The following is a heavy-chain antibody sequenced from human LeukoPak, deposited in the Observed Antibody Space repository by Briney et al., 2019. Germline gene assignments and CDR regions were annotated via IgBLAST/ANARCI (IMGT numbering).Heavy chain of an antibody. CDR3: TREGGVGP. CDR1: GFSFGVYS. J-gene: IGHJ5*02. D-gene: IGHD3-16*01. CDR2: ISGASSDNYI. V-gene: IGHV3-21*01. Sequence: GGSLRLSCVASGFSFGVYSMNWVRQAPGKGLEWVSTISGASSDNYIDYADSVKGRFTISRDNAKKSVFLDMNGLRDDDTAVYYCTREGGVGPWGQGTLVSVSS.